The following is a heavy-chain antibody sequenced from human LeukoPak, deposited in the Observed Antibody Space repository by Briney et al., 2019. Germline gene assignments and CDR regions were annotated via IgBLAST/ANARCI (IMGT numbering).Heavy chain of an antibody. CDR1: GGSFSGYY. V-gene: IGHV4-34*01. CDR2: INHSGST. CDR3: ARHPPTFGGLIALDY. Sequence: SETLSLTCAVYGGSFSGYYWSWIRQPPGKGLEWIGEINHSGSTNYNPSLKSRVTMSVDTSKNQLSLTLISVTAADTAVYYCARHPPTFGGLIALDYWGQGTLVTVSS. J-gene: IGHJ4*02. D-gene: IGHD3-16*02.